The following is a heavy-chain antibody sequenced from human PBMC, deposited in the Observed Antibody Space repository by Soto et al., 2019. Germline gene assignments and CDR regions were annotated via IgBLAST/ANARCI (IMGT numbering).Heavy chain of an antibody. V-gene: IGHV1-69*06. CDR3: ARLSGTGGYTYGLDY. CDR1: GGTFSSYA. D-gene: IGHD5-18*01. J-gene: IGHJ4*02. CDR2: IIPVFGTG. Sequence: QVQLVQSGAEVKRPGSSVKVSCKASGGTFSSYAISWVRQAPGQGLEWMGGIIPVFGTGIYAQKLQGRVTITADKSTNTAYMVLSSLRYEETAVYFCARLSGTGGYTYGLDYWGQGTVVTVSS.